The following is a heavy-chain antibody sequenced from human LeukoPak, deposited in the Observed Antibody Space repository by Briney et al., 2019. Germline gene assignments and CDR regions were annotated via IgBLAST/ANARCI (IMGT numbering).Heavy chain of an antibody. CDR3: ARDMEDSSGWYLGFYYYYYGMDV. CDR2: ISYDGSNK. V-gene: IGHV3-30-3*01. CDR1: GFTFSSYA. Sequence: GSLRLSCAASGFTFSSYAMHWVRQAPGKGLEWVAVISYDGSNKYYADSVKGRFTISRDNSKNTLYLQMNSLRAEDTAVYYCARDMEDSSGWYLGFYYYYYGMDVWGQGTTVTVSS. D-gene: IGHD6-19*01. J-gene: IGHJ6*02.